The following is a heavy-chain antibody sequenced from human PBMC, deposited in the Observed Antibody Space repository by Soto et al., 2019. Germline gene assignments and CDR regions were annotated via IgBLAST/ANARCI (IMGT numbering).Heavy chain of an antibody. J-gene: IGHJ6*01. Sequence: GASVKVSCKSFGFTSSRSAVLWVRQALGQRLEWIGWVVVGSGYTNYAQKFQERVTITTDMPTSTVYMELSSLRSDDTGVYYCTAPTVTTPDSYYGAEVWGQGTSVTVSS. CDR3: TAPTVTTPDSYYGAEV. CDR2: VVVGSGYT. CDR1: GFTSSRSA. D-gene: IGHD4-17*01. V-gene: IGHV1-58*01.